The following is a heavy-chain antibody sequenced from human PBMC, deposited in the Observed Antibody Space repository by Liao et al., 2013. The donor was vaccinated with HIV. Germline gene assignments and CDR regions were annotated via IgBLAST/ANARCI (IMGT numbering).Heavy chain of an antibody. V-gene: IGHV4-34*01. D-gene: IGHD2-21*01. CDR3: ARIAYCGTDCSHDAFDI. CDR2: INQSGDT. J-gene: IGHJ3*02. Sequence: QVQLQQRGAGLWKPSETLSLICTVYGGSFSDDYWNWIRQSPGKGLEWIGEINQSGDTNNNPSLKSRVTVSADTSRNQISLTLISVTAADTAVYYCARIAYCGTDCSHDAFDIWGQGTMVTVSS. CDR1: GGSFSDDY.